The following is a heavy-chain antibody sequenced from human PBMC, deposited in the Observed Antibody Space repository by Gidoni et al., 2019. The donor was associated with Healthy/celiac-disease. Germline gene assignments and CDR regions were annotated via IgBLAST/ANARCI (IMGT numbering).Heavy chain of an antibody. CDR1: GFTFSSHA. J-gene: IGHJ4*02. CDR3: AKGGVFSRKQQLAYYFDY. V-gene: IGHV3-23*01. Sequence: EVQLLESGGGLVQPGGSLRLPCAASGFTFSSHAMSWVRQAPGKGPVWGSAIRGSGRSTDYADSVKGRFTISRDNSKNTLYLQMNSLRAEDTAVYYCAKGGVFSRKQQLAYYFDYWDQGTLVTVSS. D-gene: IGHD6-13*01. CDR2: IRGSGRST.